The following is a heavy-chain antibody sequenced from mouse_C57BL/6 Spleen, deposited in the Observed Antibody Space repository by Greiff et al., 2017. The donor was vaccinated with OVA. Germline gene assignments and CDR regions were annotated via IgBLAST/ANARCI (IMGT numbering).Heavy chain of an antibody. V-gene: IGHV1-53*01. CDR3: ARFTPNSGDY. D-gene: IGHD4-1*01. J-gene: IGHJ2*01. Sequence: QVQLQQPGAELVKPGASVKLSCKASGYTFTTYWMHWVKQRPGQGLEWIGIINPSSGCSNYNEKFKNKATLTVDRSSSPAYVQLSGRTSDDAAVYFCARFTPNSGDYWGQGTTLTVSS. CDR1: GYTFTTYW. CDR2: INPSSGCS.